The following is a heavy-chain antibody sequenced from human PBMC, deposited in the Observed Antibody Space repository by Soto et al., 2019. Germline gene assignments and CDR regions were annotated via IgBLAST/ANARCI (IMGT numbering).Heavy chain of an antibody. V-gene: IGHV3-15*07. CDR2: ITTKTDGGTT. J-gene: IGHJ4*02. D-gene: IGHD6-13*01. CDR3: STSGSSCYGNLDY. Sequence: WVRQAPGKGLEWVGRITTKTDGGTTDYVAPVRGRFSVSRDDSHNTLSLQMNSLKTEDTAVYDFSTSGSSCYGNLDYWGQGTLVTVSS.